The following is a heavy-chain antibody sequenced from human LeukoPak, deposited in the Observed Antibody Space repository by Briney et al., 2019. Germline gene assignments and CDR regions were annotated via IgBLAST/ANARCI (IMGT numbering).Heavy chain of an antibody. CDR1: GFTFSSYS. J-gene: IGHJ4*02. Sequence: GGSLRLSCAASGFTFSSYSMNWVRQAPGKGLEWVSSISSSSSYIYYADSVKGRFTISRDNAKNSLYLQMNSLRAEDTAVYYCASSPSEWSLYGGNEYDYWGQGTLVTVSS. D-gene: IGHD3-3*01. CDR2: ISSSSSYI. CDR3: ASSPSEWSLYGGNEYDY. V-gene: IGHV3-21*01.